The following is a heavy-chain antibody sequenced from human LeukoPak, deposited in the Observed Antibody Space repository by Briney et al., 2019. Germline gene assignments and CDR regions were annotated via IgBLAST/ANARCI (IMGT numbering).Heavy chain of an antibody. Sequence: SETLSLTCAVYGGSFSTYYWSWIRQPPGKGLEWIGRIYYSGSTYYNPSLKSRVTISVDTSKNHFSLKLSSVTAADTAVYSCARTSSGNYLEYYYSYMDVWGKGTTVTVSS. CDR2: IYYSGST. D-gene: IGHD6-19*01. CDR1: GGSFSTYY. J-gene: IGHJ6*03. V-gene: IGHV4-39*02. CDR3: ARTSSGNYLEYYYSYMDV.